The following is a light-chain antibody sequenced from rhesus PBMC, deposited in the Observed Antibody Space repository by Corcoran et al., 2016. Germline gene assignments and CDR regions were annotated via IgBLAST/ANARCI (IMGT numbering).Light chain of an antibody. Sequence: DIQMTQSPSSLSASVGDRVTITCRASGKVNNYLNWYQQKPGKAPKPLIYKASTLQSGVPQRVSGSGSGTDYPFTLSSLEPEDVATYYCQHDYGTPFTFSPGAKLDIK. V-gene: IGKV1-74*01. J-gene: IGKJ3*01. CDR2: KAS. CDR1: GKVNNY. CDR3: QHDYGTPFT.